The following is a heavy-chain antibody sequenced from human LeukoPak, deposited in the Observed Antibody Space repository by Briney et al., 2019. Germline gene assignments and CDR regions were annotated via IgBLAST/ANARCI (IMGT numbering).Heavy chain of an antibody. J-gene: IGHJ4*02. CDR2: INQDGSEK. D-gene: IGHD3-22*01. CDR3: ARDTGYDSSGYYYVFDY. V-gene: IGHV3-7*05. CDR1: GFTFSSYW. Sequence: GGSLRLSCAASGFTFSSYWMRWVRQAPGKGLDWVASINQDGSEKYYVDSVKGRFTISRDNAKNSLYLQMNSLRADDTAVYYCARDTGYDSSGYYYVFDYWGQGTLVTVSS.